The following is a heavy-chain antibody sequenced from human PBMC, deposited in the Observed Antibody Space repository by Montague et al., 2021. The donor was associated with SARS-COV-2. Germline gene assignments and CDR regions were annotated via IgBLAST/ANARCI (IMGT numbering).Heavy chain of an antibody. CDR3: AKLGLLPYYFDV. CDR2: T. V-gene: IGHV4-59*08. Sequence: TNYNSSLKSRVTMSSDTSQNQFSLRVTSVTAADTAMYYCAKLGLLPYYFDVWGRGALVTVSS. D-gene: IGHD3/OR15-3a*01. J-gene: IGHJ2*01.